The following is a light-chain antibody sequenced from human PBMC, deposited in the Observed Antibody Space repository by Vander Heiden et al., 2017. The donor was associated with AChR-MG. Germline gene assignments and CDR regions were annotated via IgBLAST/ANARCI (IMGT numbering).Light chain of an antibody. CDR2: WAS. Sequence: DIVMTQSPESLAVSLGERATINCKPSQSLFYRSSNRNYLAWYQQKPGQPPKLLISWASSRESGVPDRFSGSGSGTDFTLTISCLQADDVAVYYCGQEDRSPQTFGQGTKVELK. CDR1: QSLFYRSSNRNY. V-gene: IGKV4-1*01. CDR3: GQEDRSPQT. J-gene: IGKJ1*01.